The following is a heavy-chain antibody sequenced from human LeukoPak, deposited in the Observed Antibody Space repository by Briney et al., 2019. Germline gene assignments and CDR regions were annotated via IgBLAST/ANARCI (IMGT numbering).Heavy chain of an antibody. Sequence: GGSLRLSCAASGFTFSSYSMNWVRQAPGKGLEWVSSISSSSRYIYYADSVKGRFTISRDNAKNSLYLQMNSLRAEDTAVYYCARLARLTGYLYWGQGTLVTVSS. CDR3: ARLARLTGYLY. V-gene: IGHV3-21*01. CDR2: ISSSSRYI. J-gene: IGHJ4*02. D-gene: IGHD3-9*01. CDR1: GFTFSSYS.